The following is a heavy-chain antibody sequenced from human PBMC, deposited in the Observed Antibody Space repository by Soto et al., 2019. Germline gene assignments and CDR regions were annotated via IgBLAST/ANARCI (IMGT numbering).Heavy chain of an antibody. CDR2: IWYDGSNK. CDR3: ARERDRSRWTREYGMDV. V-gene: IGHV3-33*01. CDR1: GVTFSSYG. J-gene: IGHJ6*02. Sequence: PGGSLRLSCAASGVTFSSYGMHWVRQAPGKGLEWVAVIWYDGSNKYYADSVKGRFTISRDNSKNTLYLQMNSLRAEDTAVYYCARERDRSRWTREYGMDVWGQGTTGTVSS. D-gene: IGHD6-13*01.